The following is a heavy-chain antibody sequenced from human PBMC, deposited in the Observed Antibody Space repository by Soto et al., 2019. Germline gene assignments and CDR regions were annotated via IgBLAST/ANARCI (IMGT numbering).Heavy chain of an antibody. Sequence: PSETLSLTCTVSGGSINNYYWSWIRQPPGRGLEWIAYIYYTGSTNYNPSLKSRVTISVDTSKNQFSLKLSSVTAADTAVYYCARQFLDCSGGSCYTYYFDYWGQGTLVTVSS. D-gene: IGHD2-15*01. CDR1: GGSINNYY. J-gene: IGHJ4*02. V-gene: IGHV4-59*08. CDR3: ARQFLDCSGGSCYTYYFDY. CDR2: IYYTGST.